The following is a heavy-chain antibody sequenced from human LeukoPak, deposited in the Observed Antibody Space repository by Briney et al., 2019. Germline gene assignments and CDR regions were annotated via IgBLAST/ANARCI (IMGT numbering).Heavy chain of an antibody. V-gene: IGHV3-30*18. J-gene: IGHJ4*02. D-gene: IGHD5-18*01. Sequence: PGGSLRLSCAASGFTFSSYGMHWVRQAPGKGLEWVAVISYDGSNKYYADSVKGRFTISRDNSKNTLYLQMNSLRAEDTAVYYCAKFGYSYGYVDYWGQGTLVTVSS. CDR3: AKFGYSYGYVDY. CDR1: GFTFSSYG. CDR2: ISYDGSNK.